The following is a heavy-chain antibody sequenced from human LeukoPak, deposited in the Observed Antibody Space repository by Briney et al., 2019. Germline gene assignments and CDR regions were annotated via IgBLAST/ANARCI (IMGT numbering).Heavy chain of an antibody. D-gene: IGHD3-16*01. CDR1: GGSISNYH. CDR3: ARVGDYASKD. Sequence: SETLSLTCTVSGGSISNYHWSWIRQPAGKGLEWIGRIYTSGSTSYNPSLESRVTMSVDTSKNQFSLKLNSVTAADTAVYYCARVGDYASKDWGQGTLVTVSS. CDR2: IYTSGST. V-gene: IGHV4-4*07. J-gene: IGHJ4*02.